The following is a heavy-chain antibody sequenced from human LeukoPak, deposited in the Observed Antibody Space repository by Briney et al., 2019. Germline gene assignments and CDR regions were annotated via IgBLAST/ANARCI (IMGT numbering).Heavy chain of an antibody. CDR3: ARARLQLYYYYGMDV. V-gene: IGHV1-18*01. CDR1: GYTFTSYG. CDR2: ISAYNGNT. D-gene: IGHD4-11*01. Sequence: GASAKASCKASGYTFTSYGISWVRQAPGQGLEWMGWISAYNGNTNYAQKLQGRVTMTTDTSTSTAYMELRSLRSDDTAVYYCARARLQLYYYYGMDVWGQGTTVTVSS. J-gene: IGHJ6*02.